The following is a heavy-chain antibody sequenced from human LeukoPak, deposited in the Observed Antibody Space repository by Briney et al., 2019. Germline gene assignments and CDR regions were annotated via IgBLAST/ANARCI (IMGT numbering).Heavy chain of an antibody. J-gene: IGHJ5*02. CDR1: GYSISSGYQ. D-gene: IGHD2-2*01. CDR2: IYHSGSA. CDR3: ARDPRWLTPDCTSTSCYENYFDP. Sequence: SETLSLTCAVSGYSISSGYQWAWIRPSPGKGLEWIGSIYHSGSAHYNPSLKSRVTISVETSKNQFSLEMYSVTAADTAVYYCARDPRWLTPDCTSTSCYENYFDPWGQGTLVTVSS. V-gene: IGHV4-38-2*02.